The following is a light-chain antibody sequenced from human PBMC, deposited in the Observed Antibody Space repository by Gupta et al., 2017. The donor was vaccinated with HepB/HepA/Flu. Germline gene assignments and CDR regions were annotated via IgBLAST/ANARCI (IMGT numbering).Light chain of an antibody. V-gene: IGKV1-5*03. Sequence: EMTQSHSPLSASVGDRVTISCRASQSISFWLAWYQQKPGKAPKLLIYKTSNLESGVPSRFSGSGAGTEFTLTISSLQPDDLATYYCQQYRNYWTFGQGTKVEIK. CDR3: QQYRNYWT. CDR2: KTS. J-gene: IGKJ1*01. CDR1: QSISFW.